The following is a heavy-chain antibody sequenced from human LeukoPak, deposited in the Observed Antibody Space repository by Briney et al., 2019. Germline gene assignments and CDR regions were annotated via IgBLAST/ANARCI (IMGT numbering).Heavy chain of an antibody. CDR2: INHSGNT. CDR3: ARQYSSSWFSFDY. Sequence: PSETLSLTCAVYGGSFSGYYWSWIRQPPGKGLEWIGEINHSGNTNYNPSLKSRVTISVDTSKNQFSLKLSSVTAADTAVYYCARQYSSSWFSFDYWGQGTLVTVSS. CDR1: GGSFSGYY. D-gene: IGHD6-13*01. V-gene: IGHV4-34*01. J-gene: IGHJ4*02.